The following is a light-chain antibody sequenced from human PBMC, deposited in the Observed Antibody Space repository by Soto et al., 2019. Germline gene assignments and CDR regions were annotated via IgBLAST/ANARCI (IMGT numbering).Light chain of an antibody. J-gene: IGKJ1*01. CDR3: HQYYNYPQT. Sequence: AIRMTQSPSSFSASTGDRVTITCRANQSITSYLAWYQQKPGNAPKLLIYAASTLQSGVPSRFSGSGSGTEFTLTISCLQSEDFATYYCHQYYNYPQTFGQGTKVELK. CDR1: QSITSY. CDR2: AAS. V-gene: IGKV1-8*01.